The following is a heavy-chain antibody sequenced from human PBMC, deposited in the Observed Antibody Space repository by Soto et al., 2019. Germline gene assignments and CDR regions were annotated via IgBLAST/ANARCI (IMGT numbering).Heavy chain of an antibody. Sequence: SVKVSCKASGGTFSSYRFNWVRQARGQGLEWLGGIVPIYRAAYYAQKFQGRVTITADESTRTVYLELSSLKSQDTALYYCARDSGAKLSSSWGQGTLVTVSS. J-gene: IGHJ4*02. CDR3: ARDSGAKLSSS. V-gene: IGHV1-69*13. CDR2: IVPIYRAA. D-gene: IGHD6-13*01. CDR1: GGTFSSYR.